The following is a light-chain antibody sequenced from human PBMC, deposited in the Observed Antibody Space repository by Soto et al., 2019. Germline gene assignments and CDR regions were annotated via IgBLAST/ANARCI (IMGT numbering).Light chain of an antibody. Sequence: DIQMTQSPSSLSASVGDRVTITCRASQRIISYLNWYQQKPGKAPEPLIYGASTLQSGVPSRFSGSGSGTEFTLTISSLQPEDFATYYCQQSYSTPRTFGQGTKVES. V-gene: IGKV1-39*01. CDR3: QQSYSTPRT. CDR1: QRIISY. J-gene: IGKJ1*01. CDR2: GAS.